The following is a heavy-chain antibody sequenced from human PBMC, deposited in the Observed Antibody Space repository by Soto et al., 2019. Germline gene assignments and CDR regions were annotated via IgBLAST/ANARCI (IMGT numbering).Heavy chain of an antibody. D-gene: IGHD2-15*01. CDR2: INHSGST. CDR1: GGSFSGYY. V-gene: IGHV4-34*01. CDR3: ASTPNCSGGSCYNDAFDI. J-gene: IGHJ3*02. Sequence: SETLSLTCAVYGGSFSGYYLSWIRQPPGKGLEWIGEINHSGSTNYNPSLKSRVTISVDTSKNQFSLKLSSVTAADTAVYYCASTPNCSGGSCYNDAFDIWGQGTMVTVSS.